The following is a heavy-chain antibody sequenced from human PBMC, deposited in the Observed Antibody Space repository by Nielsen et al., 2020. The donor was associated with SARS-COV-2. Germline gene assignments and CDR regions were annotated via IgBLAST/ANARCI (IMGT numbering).Heavy chain of an antibody. CDR1: GFSLSTSGMC. CDR3: ARMSAVTTVYDY. D-gene: IGHD4-17*01. CDR2: IDWDDDK. Sequence: SGPTLVKPTQTLTLTCTFSGFSLSTSGMCVSWIRQPPGKALEWLARIDWDDDKYYTTSLKTRLSISKDTSKNQVVLTMTNMDPVDTATYYCARMSAVTTVYDYWGQGTLVTVSS. V-gene: IGHV2-70*11. J-gene: IGHJ4*02.